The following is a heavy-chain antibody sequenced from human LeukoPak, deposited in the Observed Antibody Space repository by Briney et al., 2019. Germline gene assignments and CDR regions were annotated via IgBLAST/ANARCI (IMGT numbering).Heavy chain of an antibody. Sequence: GASLTLFCAASGLTYSSYAMRWVRQAAGKGLEWVSAISGSGCSTFYADSVKGRFTISRDNSKNTLYLQMNSVRAEDTDVYSCVKKDGGGRNYYFDFWCQGTLVIVSS. J-gene: IGHJ4*02. CDR2: ISGSGCST. CDR3: VKKDGGGRNYYFDF. CDR1: GLTYSSYA. V-gene: IGHV3-23*01. D-gene: IGHD2-15*01.